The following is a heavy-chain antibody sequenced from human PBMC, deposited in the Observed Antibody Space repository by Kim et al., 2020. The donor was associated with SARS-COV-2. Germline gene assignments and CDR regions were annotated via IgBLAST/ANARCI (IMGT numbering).Heavy chain of an antibody. Sequence: ASVKVSCKVSGYTLTELSMHWVRQAPGKGLEWMGGFDPEDGETIYAQKFQGRVTMTEDTSTDTAYMELSSLRSEDTAVYYCATDNGRYSEALFDYWGQGTLVTVSS. CDR1: GYTLTELS. V-gene: IGHV1-24*01. CDR3: ATDNGRYSEALFDY. J-gene: IGHJ4*02. D-gene: IGHD1-26*01. CDR2: FDPEDGET.